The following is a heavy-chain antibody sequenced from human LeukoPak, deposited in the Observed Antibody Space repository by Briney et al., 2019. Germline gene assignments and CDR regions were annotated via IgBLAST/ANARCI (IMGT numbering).Heavy chain of an antibody. V-gene: IGHV3-33*06. D-gene: IGHD6-13*01. J-gene: IGHJ3*02. CDR3: AKTPYSSSWYGAFDI. Sequence: GGSLRLSCAASGFSFSNSGMHWVRQAPGKGLEWVAVIWYDGSNKYYADSVKGRFTISRDNSKNTLYLQMNSLRAEDTAVYYCAKTPYSSSWYGAFDIWGQGTMVTVSS. CDR2: IWYDGSNK. CDR1: GFSFSNSG.